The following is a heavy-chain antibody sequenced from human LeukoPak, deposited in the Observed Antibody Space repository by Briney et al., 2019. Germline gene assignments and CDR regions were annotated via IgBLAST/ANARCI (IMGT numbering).Heavy chain of an antibody. J-gene: IGHJ6*03. CDR2: IYYSGST. Sequence: PSETLSLTCTVSGGSISSSSYYWGWIRRPPGKGLEWIGSIYYSGSTYYNPSLKSRVTISVDTSKNQFSLKLSSVTAADTAVYYCARIFPTYYDILTGYYRYYYYYMDVWGKGTTVTISS. V-gene: IGHV4-39*01. CDR3: ARIFPTYYDILTGYYRYYYYYMDV. D-gene: IGHD3-9*01. CDR1: GGSISSSSYY.